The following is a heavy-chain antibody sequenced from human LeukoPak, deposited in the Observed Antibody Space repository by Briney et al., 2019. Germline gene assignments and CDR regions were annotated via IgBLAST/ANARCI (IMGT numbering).Heavy chain of an antibody. CDR2: ISGSGGST. CDR3: AKDRYDSSGYRLAYYFDY. CDR1: GFTFSSYW. V-gene: IGHV3-23*01. J-gene: IGHJ4*02. Sequence: GGSLRLSCAASGFTFSSYWMSWVRQAPGKGLEWVSAISGSGGSTYYADSVKGRFTISRDNSKNTLYLQMNSLRAEDTAVYYCAKDRYDSSGYRLAYYFDYWGQGTLVTVSS. D-gene: IGHD3-22*01.